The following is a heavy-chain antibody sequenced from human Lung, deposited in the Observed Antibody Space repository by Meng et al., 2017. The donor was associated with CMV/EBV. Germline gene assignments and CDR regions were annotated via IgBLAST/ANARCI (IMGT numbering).Heavy chain of an antibody. D-gene: IGHD2-2*01. Sequence: WAAAGFTFSNYGMHWVRQAPGKGLEWVAFVSYDGSNKNYPDSVKGRFSISRDDSKNTLYVQINSLRPEDTAVYYCAKDLCSSSCYPDYWGQGTLVTVSS. CDR2: VSYDGSNK. J-gene: IGHJ4*02. CDR3: AKDLCSSSCYPDY. CDR1: GFTFSNYG. V-gene: IGHV3-30*18.